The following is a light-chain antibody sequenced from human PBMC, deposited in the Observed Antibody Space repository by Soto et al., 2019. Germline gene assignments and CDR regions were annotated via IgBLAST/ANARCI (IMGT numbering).Light chain of an antibody. CDR1: QTISSW. V-gene: IGKV1-5*03. J-gene: IGKJ1*01. CDR3: QHYTSYSEA. CDR2: KAS. Sequence: DIQMTQSPSTLSGSVGDRVTITCRASQTISSWLAWYQQKPGKATKLLIYKASTLKSGVPSRFSGSGSGTEFTLTLSSLQPDDFETYYCQHYTSYSEAFGQGTKV.